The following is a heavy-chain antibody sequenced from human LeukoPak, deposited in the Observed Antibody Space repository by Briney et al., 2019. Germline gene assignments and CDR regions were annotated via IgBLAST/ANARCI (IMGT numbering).Heavy chain of an antibody. CDR3: ARGDYYDSSGYYFFLDY. V-gene: IGHV4-34*01. CDR2: INHSGST. D-gene: IGHD3-22*01. CDR1: GGSFSGYY. Sequence: SETLSLTCAVDGGSFSGYYWSWIRQPPGKGLEWIGEINHSGSTNYNPSLKSRVTISVDTSKNQFSQKLSSVTAADTAVYYCARGDYYDSSGYYFFLDYWGQGTLVTVSS. J-gene: IGHJ4*02.